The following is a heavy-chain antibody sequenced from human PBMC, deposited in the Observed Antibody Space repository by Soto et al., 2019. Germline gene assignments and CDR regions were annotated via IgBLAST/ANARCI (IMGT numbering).Heavy chain of an antibody. D-gene: IGHD3-3*01. V-gene: IGHV1-69*01. CDR2: VIPIFSIM. Sequence: QVQLVQSGAEVKKPGSSVKVSCKASGGTLSNYAIAWVRLAPGQGLEWVGGVIPIFSIMKYAQKFQDRVTFTADDSTKTASMELSSLTSEDTAVYYCARGRTIFGVVNFDYWGQGTLVTVSS. CDR1: GGTLSNYA. J-gene: IGHJ4*02. CDR3: ARGRTIFGVVNFDY.